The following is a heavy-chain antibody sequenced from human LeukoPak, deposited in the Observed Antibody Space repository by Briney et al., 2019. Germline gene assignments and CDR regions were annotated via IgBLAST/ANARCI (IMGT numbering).Heavy chain of an antibody. V-gene: IGHV3-7*05. Sequence: QPGGSLRLSCAASGFTFSSYSMNWVRQAPGKGLEWVANIKPDGGERNYVDSVRGRLTISRDNAKNSLYLQMNSLRAEDTAVYYCARDGFWGQGTLVTVSS. CDR3: ARDGF. CDR2: IKPDGGER. CDR1: GFTFSSYS. D-gene: IGHD2-2*03. J-gene: IGHJ4*02.